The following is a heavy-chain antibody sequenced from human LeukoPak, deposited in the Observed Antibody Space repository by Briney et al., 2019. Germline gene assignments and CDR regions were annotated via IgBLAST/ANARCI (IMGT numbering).Heavy chain of an antibody. V-gene: IGHV4-59*01. CDR3: ARGIRGVDTAMNDAFDI. J-gene: IGHJ3*02. CDR2: IYNSGST. CDR1: GGSISIYY. Sequence: PSETLSLTCSVSGGSISIYYWSWIRQPPGKGLEWIGYIYNSGSTNYNPSLKSRATISVDTSKNQFSLKLSSVTAADTAVYYCARGIRGVDTAMNDAFDIWGQGTMVTVSS. D-gene: IGHD5-18*01.